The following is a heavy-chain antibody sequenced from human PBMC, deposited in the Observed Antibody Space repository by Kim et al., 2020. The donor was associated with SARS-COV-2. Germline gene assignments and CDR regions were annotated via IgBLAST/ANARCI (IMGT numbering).Heavy chain of an antibody. Sequence: SVKVSCKASGGTFSSYAISWVRQAPGQGLEWMGWIIPIFGTANYAQKFQGRVTITADESTSTAYMELSSLGSEDTAVYYCAGGEAKWNKYYFDYWGQGTLVTVSS. CDR1: GGTFSSYA. D-gene: IGHD3-10*01. CDR2: IIPIFGTA. J-gene: IGHJ4*02. V-gene: IGHV1-69*13. CDR3: AGGEAKWNKYYFDY.